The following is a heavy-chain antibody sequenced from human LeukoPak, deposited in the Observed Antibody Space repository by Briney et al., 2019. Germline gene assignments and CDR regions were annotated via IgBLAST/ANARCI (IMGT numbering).Heavy chain of an antibody. Sequence: ASVKVSCKASGGTFSSYAISWVRQAPGQGLEWMGGIIPIFGTANYAQKFQGRVTITADESTSTAYMELSSLRPEDTAVYYCARPDIVVVVADYYYYGMDVWGQGTTVTVSS. J-gene: IGHJ6*02. CDR2: IIPIFGTA. CDR3: ARPDIVVVVADYYYYGMDV. CDR1: GGTFSSYA. D-gene: IGHD2-15*01. V-gene: IGHV1-69*13.